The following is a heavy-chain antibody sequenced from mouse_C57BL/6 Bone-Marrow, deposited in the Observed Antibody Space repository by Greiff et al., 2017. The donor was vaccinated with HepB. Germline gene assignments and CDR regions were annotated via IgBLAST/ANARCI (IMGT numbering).Heavy chain of an antibody. CDR2: IDPENGDT. J-gene: IGHJ3*01. V-gene: IGHV14-4*01. D-gene: IGHD1-1*01. CDR3: KTTVVATPFAY. CDR1: GFNIKDDY. Sequence: VTLKESGAELVRPGASVKLSCTASGFNIKDDYMHWVKQRPEQGLEWIGWIDPENGDTEYASKFQGKATITADTSSNTAYLQLSSLTSEDTAVYYCKTTVVATPFAYWGQGTLVTVSA.